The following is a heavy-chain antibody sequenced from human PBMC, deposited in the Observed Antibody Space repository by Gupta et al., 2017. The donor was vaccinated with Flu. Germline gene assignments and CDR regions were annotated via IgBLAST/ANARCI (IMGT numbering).Heavy chain of an antibody. J-gene: IGHJ6*02. Sequence: QVQLQESGPGLVKPSQTLSLTCTVSGGSISSGSYYWSWIRQPAEKGLEWIGRIYTSGSTNYNTSRKSRVTISVDTSKNQFSLKLSSVTAADTAVYYCAIGYCSSTSCSVFGMDVWGQGTTVTVSS. CDR1: GGSISSGSYY. CDR3: AIGYCSSTSCSVFGMDV. CDR2: IYTSGST. V-gene: IGHV4-61*02. D-gene: IGHD2-2*01.